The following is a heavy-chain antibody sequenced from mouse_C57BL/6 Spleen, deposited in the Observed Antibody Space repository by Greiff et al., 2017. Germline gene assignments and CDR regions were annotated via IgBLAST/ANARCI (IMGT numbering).Heavy chain of an antibody. Sequence: VQLQQSGAELVKPGASVKISCKASGYAFSSYWMNWVKQRPGKGLEWIGQIYPGDGDTNYNGKFKGKATLTADKSSSTAYMQLSSLTSEDSAVYFCARFSGIGYYFDYWGQGTTLTVSS. J-gene: IGHJ2*01. CDR3: ARFSGIGYYFDY. D-gene: IGHD4-1*01. V-gene: IGHV1-80*01. CDR1: GYAFSSYW. CDR2: IYPGDGDT.